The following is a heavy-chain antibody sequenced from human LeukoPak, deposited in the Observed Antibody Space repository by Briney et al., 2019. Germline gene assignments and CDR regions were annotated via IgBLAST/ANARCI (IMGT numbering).Heavy chain of an antibody. D-gene: IGHD1-1*01. CDR2: INHSGST. Sequence: PSETLSLTCAVYGGSFSGYYWRWIRQPPGKGLEWIGEINHSGSTNYNPSLKSRVTISVDTSKNQFSLKLTSVTAADTAVYYCARGYTGYYYYYGMDVWGQGTTVDVSS. CDR1: GGSFSGYY. J-gene: IGHJ6*02. CDR3: ARGYTGYYYYYGMDV. V-gene: IGHV4-34*01.